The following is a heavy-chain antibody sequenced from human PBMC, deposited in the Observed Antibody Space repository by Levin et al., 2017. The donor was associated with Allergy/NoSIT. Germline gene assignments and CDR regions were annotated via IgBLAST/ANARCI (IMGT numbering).Heavy chain of an antibody. V-gene: IGHV3-7*01. CDR1: GFTLSSYW. CDR2: IKEDGSWK. CDR3: ARMVHRIGLSEYFQH. J-gene: IGHJ1*01. D-gene: IGHD6-19*01. Sequence: GGSLRLSCAASGFTLSSYWMSWVRQAPGKGLEWVANIKEDGSWKFYVDSVKGRFTVSRDNAKNSLYLQMNSLRAEDTAVYYCARMVHRIGLSEYFQHWGQGTLVTVSS.